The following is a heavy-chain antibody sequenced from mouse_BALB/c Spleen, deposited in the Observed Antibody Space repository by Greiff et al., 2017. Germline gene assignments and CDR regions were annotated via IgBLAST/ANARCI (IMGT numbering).Heavy chain of an antibody. V-gene: IGHV2-9*02. CDR1: GFSLTSFG. CDR3: ARGFPYY. Sequence: VKLMESGPGLVAPSQSLSITCTVSGFSLTSFGVHWVRQPPGKGLEWLGLIWAGGSTNYNSALMSRLSISKDNSKSQVFLIMNSLQTDDTAMYYCARGFPYYWGQGTTLTVSS. CDR2: IWAGGST. J-gene: IGHJ2*01.